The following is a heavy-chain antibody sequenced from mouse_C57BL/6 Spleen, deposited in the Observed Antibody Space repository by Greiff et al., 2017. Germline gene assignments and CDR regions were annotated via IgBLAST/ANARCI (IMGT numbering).Heavy chain of an antibody. J-gene: IGHJ3*01. CDR1: GFTFSSYA. CDR3: ARDRDYYGSSPFAD. D-gene: IGHD1-1*01. Sequence: EVNVVESGGGLVKPGGSLKLSCAASGFTFSSYAMSWVRQTPEKRLEWVATISDGGSYTYYPDNVKGRFTISRDNAKNNLYLQMSHLKFEGTAMYYCARDRDYYGSSPFADWGKGTLVTVSA. CDR2: ISDGGSYT. V-gene: IGHV5-4*03.